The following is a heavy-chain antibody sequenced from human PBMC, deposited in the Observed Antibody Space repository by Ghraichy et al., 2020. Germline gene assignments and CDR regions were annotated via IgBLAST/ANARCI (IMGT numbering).Heavy chain of an antibody. CDR1: GFTFSSYS. CDR2: ISSSSSTI. D-gene: IGHD2-15*01. Sequence: LSLTCAASGFTFSSYSMNWVRQAPGKGLEWVSYISSSSSTIYYADSVKGRFTISRDNAKNSLYLQMNSLRDEDTAVYYCARSVVVAATPDYYYGMDVWGQGTTVTVSS. J-gene: IGHJ6*02. CDR3: ARSVVVAATPDYYYGMDV. V-gene: IGHV3-48*02.